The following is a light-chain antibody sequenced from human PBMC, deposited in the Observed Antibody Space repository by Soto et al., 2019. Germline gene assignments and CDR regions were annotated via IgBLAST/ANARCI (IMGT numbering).Light chain of an antibody. Sequence: QSVLTQPPSVSGAPGQRVTISCIGSSFNIGAGYDVHWYQQLPGTAPKLLIYNNINRPSGVPDRFSGSKSGTSASLAITGLQPEDEADYYCQSYDTMLSGPGVFGGGTKLTVL. J-gene: IGLJ2*01. CDR1: SFNIGAGYD. CDR2: NNI. CDR3: QSYDTMLSGPGV. V-gene: IGLV1-40*01.